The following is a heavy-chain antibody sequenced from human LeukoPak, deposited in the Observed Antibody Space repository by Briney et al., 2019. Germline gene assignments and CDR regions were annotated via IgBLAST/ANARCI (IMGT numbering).Heavy chain of an antibody. CDR3: AKAGDYGDYVPFDP. CDR2: IQYDGSNK. Sequence: GGSLRRSCAASGFTCSSYGMHWLRTAPGKGLEGVAFIQYDGSNKYYADSVKGRFTISRDNCKNTLYLQMNSLRAEDTAVYYCAKAGDYGDYVPFDPWGQGTLVTVSS. D-gene: IGHD4-17*01. V-gene: IGHV3-30*02. J-gene: IGHJ5*02. CDR1: GFTCSSYG.